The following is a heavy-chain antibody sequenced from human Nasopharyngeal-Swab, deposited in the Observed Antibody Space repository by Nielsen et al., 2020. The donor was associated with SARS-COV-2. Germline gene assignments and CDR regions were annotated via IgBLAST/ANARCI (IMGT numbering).Heavy chain of an antibody. CDR1: GGSISSSSYY. CDR3: ARQPPMTYDFWSGYYSSDYGMDV. J-gene: IGHJ6*02. Sequence: SETLSLTCTVSGGSISSSSYYWGWIRQPPGNGLEWIGSIYYSGSTYYNPSLKSRVTISVDTSKNQFSLKLSSVTAADTAVYYCARQPPMTYDFWSGYYSSDYGMDVWGQGTTVTVSS. D-gene: IGHD3-3*01. V-gene: IGHV4-39*01. CDR2: IYYSGST.